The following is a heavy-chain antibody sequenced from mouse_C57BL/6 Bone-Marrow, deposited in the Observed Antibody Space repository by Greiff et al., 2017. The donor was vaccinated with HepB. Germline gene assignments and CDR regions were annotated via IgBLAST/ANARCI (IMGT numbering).Heavy chain of an antibody. Sequence: QVQLQQPGAELVKPGASVKLSCKASGYTFTSYWMHWVKQRPGQGLEWIGMIPPNSGSTNYNEKFKSKATLTVDKSSSTAYMQLSSLTSEDSAVYYCAKVYSTEENFDYWGQGTTLTVSS. D-gene: IGHD1-1*01. CDR2: IPPNSGST. V-gene: IGHV1-64*01. CDR1: GYTFTSYW. J-gene: IGHJ2*01. CDR3: AKVYSTEENFDY.